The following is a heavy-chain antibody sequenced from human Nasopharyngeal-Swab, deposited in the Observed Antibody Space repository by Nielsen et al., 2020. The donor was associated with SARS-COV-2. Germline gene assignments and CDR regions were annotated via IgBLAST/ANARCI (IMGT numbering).Heavy chain of an antibody. CDR1: GFTFSSYA. J-gene: IGHJ4*02. V-gene: IGHV3-23*01. CDR3: AKDGGGWLTSGWYYFDF. CDR2: ISGSGAHT. Sequence: GGSLRLSCAASGFTFSSYAMSWVRQAPGRGLEWVSSISGSGAHTYYADSVKGRFTISRDNSKNTVFLQMNSLRAEDTALFFCAKDGGGWLTSGWYYFDFWGQGSQVTVSS. D-gene: IGHD6-19*01.